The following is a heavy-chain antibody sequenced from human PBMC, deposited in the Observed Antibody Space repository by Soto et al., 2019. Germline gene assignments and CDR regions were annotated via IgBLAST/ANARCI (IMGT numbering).Heavy chain of an antibody. V-gene: IGHV1-18*01. J-gene: IGHJ4*02. Sequence: ASLKDSCNASGYTFNSYGIRWLRQATGQGLEWMGWISAYNGNTNYAQKLQGRVTMTRNTSKSTAYMELSSLRSEDTAVYYCARGPSGSGSYYNDYWGLGTLVTVFS. D-gene: IGHD3-10*01. CDR3: ARGPSGSGSYYNDY. CDR1: GYTFNSYG. CDR2: ISAYNGNT.